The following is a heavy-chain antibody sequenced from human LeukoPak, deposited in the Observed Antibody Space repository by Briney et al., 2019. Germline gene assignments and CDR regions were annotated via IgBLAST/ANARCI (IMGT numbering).Heavy chain of an antibody. CDR1: GFTFSSYW. V-gene: IGHV3-7*01. J-gene: IGHJ3*02. CDR2: IKQDGSEK. D-gene: IGHD6-6*01. Sequence: GGSLRLSCAASGFTFSSYWMSWVRQAPGKGLEWVANIKQDGSEKYYVDSVKGRFTISRDNAKNSLCLQMNSLRAEDTAVYYCARDGIAARGAFDIWGQGTMVTVSS. CDR3: ARDGIAARGAFDI.